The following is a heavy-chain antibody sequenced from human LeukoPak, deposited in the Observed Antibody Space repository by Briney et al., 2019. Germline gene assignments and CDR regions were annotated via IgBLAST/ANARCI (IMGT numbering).Heavy chain of an antibody. Sequence: SETLSLTCTVCGGSISSSSYYWGWIRQPPGKGLEWIGSIYYSGSTYYNPSLKSRVTISVDTSKNQFSLKLSSVTAADTAVYYCARDGVRGWFDPWGQGTLVTVSS. CDR1: GGSISSSSYY. CDR2: IYYSGST. J-gene: IGHJ5*02. V-gene: IGHV4-39*07. CDR3: ARDGVRGWFDP. D-gene: IGHD3-10*01.